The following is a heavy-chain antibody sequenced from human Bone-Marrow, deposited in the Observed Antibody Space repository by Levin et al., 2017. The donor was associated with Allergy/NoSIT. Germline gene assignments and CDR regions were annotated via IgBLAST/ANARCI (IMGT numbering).Heavy chain of an antibody. D-gene: IGHD2-15*01. CDR2: IYPGDSDT. Sequence: GGSLRLSCKGSGYSFTSYWIGWVRQMPGKGLEWMGIIYPGDSDTRYSPSFQGQVTISADKSISTAYLQWSSLKASDTAMYYCAKVAKGVRGCSGGSCYLVPAWFDPWGQGTLVTVSS. CDR1: GYSFTSYW. V-gene: IGHV5-51*01. CDR3: AKVAKGVRGCSGGSCYLVPAWFDP. J-gene: IGHJ5*02.